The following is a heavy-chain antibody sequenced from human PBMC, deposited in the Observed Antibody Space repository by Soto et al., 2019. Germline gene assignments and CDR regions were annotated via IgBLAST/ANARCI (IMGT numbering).Heavy chain of an antibody. Sequence: SETLSLTCTVSGGSISSSSYYWGWIRQPPGKGLEWIGSIYYSGSTYYNPSLKSRVTISVDTSKNQFSLKLSSLTAADTAVYYCARQVEMATIGDYFDYWGQGTLVTVSS. J-gene: IGHJ4*02. V-gene: IGHV4-39*01. CDR2: IYYSGST. CDR1: GGSISSSSYY. CDR3: ARQVEMATIGDYFDY. D-gene: IGHD5-12*01.